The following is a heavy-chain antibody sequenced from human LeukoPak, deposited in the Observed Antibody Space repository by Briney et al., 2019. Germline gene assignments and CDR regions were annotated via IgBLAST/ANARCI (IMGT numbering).Heavy chain of an antibody. Sequence: GGSLRLSCAASGFTFSNYEMNWIRQAPGKGLEWISYISNSGNTKYYADSVKGRFTISRDNANNSVYLQMNNLRAEVTAVYYCAAVIDYWGQGTLVTVSS. CDR3: AAVIDY. V-gene: IGHV3-48*03. J-gene: IGHJ4*02. CDR1: GFTFSNYE. CDR2: ISNSGNTK.